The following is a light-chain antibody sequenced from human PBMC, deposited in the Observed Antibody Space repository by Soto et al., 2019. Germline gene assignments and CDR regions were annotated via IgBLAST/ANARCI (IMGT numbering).Light chain of an antibody. CDR2: DSS. V-gene: IGKV3-11*01. CDR1: QSVSSY. CDR3: QQRSVWPLT. Sequence: EIVLTQSPGTLSLSAGDGATLSCRASQSVSSYLAWYQQKRGQAPRLLIYDSSNRATGIPARFSGSWSGTDFSLIISSLEPEDFAVYYCQQRSVWPLTFGGGTKVDIK. J-gene: IGKJ4*01.